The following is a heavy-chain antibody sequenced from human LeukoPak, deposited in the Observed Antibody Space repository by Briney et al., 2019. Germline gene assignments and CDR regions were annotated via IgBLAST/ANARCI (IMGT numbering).Heavy chain of an antibody. CDR1: GGSINYYY. Sequence: SETLSLTCTVSGGSINYYYWSWIRQPPGKGLEWIGEINHSGSTNYNPSLKSRVTISVDTSKNQFSLKLSSVTAADTAVYYCAKYYDILTGLDYWGQGTLVTVSS. J-gene: IGHJ4*02. D-gene: IGHD3-9*01. CDR3: AKYYDILTGLDY. CDR2: INHSGST. V-gene: IGHV4-34*01.